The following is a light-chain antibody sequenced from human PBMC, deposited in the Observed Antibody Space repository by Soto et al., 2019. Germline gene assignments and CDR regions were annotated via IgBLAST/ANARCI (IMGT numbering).Light chain of an antibody. CDR1: QSVLYRSNNKNY. CDR2: WAS. Sequence: DIVMTQSPDSLAVSLGERATINYKSSQSVLYRSNNKNYLAWYQQKPGQPPKLLIYWASTRESGVPDRFSGSGSGTDFTLTISSLQAEDVAVYYCQQYYSTPFTFGPGTKVDIK. CDR3: QQYYSTPFT. J-gene: IGKJ3*01. V-gene: IGKV4-1*01.